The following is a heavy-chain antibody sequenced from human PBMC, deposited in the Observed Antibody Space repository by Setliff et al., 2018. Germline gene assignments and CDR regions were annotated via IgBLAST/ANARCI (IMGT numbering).Heavy chain of an antibody. V-gene: IGHV1-8*01. J-gene: IGHJ4*02. CDR3: ATEKFPGDWGDY. CDR2: MNPNSGNT. D-gene: IGHD2-21*01. Sequence: GASVKVSCKASGYTFTSYDINWVRQATGQGLEWMGWMNPNSGNTGYAQKFLGRVTMTRNTSTRTAYMEVTSLRSDDTAVYYCATEKFPGDWGDYWGQGTLVTVSS. CDR1: GYTFTSYD.